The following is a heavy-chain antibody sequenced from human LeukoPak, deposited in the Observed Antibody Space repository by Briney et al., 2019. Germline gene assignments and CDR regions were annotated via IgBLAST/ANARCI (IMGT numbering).Heavy chain of an antibody. CDR2: ISAYNGNT. Sequence: ASVKVSCKASGYTFTSYGISWVRQAPGQGLEWMGWISAYNGNTNYAQKLQGRVTMTTDTSTSTAYMELRSLRSDDTAVYYCARTNYDILTGGKYYFDYWGQGTLVTVSS. V-gene: IGHV1-18*01. CDR1: GYTFTSYG. J-gene: IGHJ4*02. CDR3: ARTNYDILTGGKYYFDY. D-gene: IGHD3-9*01.